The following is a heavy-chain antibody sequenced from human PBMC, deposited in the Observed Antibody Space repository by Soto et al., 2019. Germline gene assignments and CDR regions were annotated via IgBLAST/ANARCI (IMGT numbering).Heavy chain of an antibody. Sequence: ASVKVSCKASGGTFSSYGISWVRQAPGQGLEWMGGIIPIFGTANYAQKFQGRVTIIADESTSTAHMELSSLRSEDTAVYYCARLIGGRFQHWGQGTLVTSPQ. CDR3: ARLIGGRFQH. D-gene: IGHD3-3*01. CDR2: IIPIFGTA. CDR1: GGTFSSYG. V-gene: IGHV1-69*13. J-gene: IGHJ1*01.